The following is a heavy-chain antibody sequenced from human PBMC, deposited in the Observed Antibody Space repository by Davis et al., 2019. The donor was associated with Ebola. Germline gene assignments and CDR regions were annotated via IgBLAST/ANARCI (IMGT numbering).Heavy chain of an antibody. D-gene: IGHD5-12*01. V-gene: IGHV1-46*03. CDR1: GFTFGDHA. J-gene: IGHJ3*02. CDR3: TTPGGQDSGYDVFDI. CDR2: INPNDGRT. Sequence: GESLKISCAGSGFTFGDHAMHWVRQAPGQGLEWMGMINPNDGRTIYAQKFQGRVTVTRDTSTTTVYMDLSSLRSEDTALYYCTTPGGQDSGYDVFDIWGQGTMVTVSS.